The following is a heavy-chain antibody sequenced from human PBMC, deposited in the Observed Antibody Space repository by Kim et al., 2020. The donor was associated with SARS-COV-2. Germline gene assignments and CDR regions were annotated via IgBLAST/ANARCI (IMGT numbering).Heavy chain of an antibody. CDR2: ISYDGSNK. CDR3: ARSYSGSYSKTLDY. D-gene: IGHD1-26*01. V-gene: IGHV3-30-3*01. Sequence: GGSLRLSCAASGFTFSSYAMHWVRQAPGKGLEWVAVISYDGSNKYYADSVKGRFTISRDNSKNTLYLQMNSLRAEDTAVYYCARSYSGSYSKTLDYWGQGTLVSVSS. CDR1: GFTFSSYA. J-gene: IGHJ4*02.